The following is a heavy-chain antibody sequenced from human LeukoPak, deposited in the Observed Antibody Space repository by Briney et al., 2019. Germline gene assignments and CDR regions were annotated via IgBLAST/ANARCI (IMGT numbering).Heavy chain of an antibody. D-gene: IGHD3-10*01. CDR2: SNSDGSST. Sequence: GGSLRLSCAASGFTFSTYWTHWDRQAPGKGLVWVSRSNSDGSSTSYADSVKGRFTISRDNAKNSLYLQMNTLRAEDTAVYYCARVGLNDYGSGTYADYWGQGTLVTVSS. V-gene: IGHV3-74*01. CDR1: GFTFSTYW. J-gene: IGHJ4*02. CDR3: ARVGLNDYGSGTYADY.